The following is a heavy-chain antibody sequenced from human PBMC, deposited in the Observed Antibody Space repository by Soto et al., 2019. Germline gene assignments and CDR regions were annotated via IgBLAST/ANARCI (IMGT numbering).Heavy chain of an antibody. CDR1: RFTFSSYG. D-gene: IGHD6-13*01. CDR2: ISYDGSNS. Sequence: QVQLVESGGGVVQPGRSLRLSCVASRFTFSSYGLHWVRQAPGKGLEWVAVISYDGSNSYYADSVKGRFTISRDNSKNTLYLQMNSLKAEDTAVYYCAKDQAYSSNWPSGPFNHWGQGTLISVSS. CDR3: AKDQAYSSNWPSGPFNH. J-gene: IGHJ4*02. V-gene: IGHV3-30*18.